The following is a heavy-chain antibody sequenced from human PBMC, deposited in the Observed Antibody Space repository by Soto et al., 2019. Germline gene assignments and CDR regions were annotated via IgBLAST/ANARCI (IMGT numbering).Heavy chain of an antibody. Sequence: GESLKISCKGSGYSFTSYWIGWVRQMPGKGLEWMGIIYPGDSDTRYSPSFQGQVTISAGKSISTAYLQWSSLKASDTAMYYCARQSGITIFWAHVDYWGQGTLVTVSS. CDR1: GYSFTSYW. J-gene: IGHJ4*02. CDR3: ARQSGITIFWAHVDY. CDR2: IYPGDSDT. D-gene: IGHD3-9*01. V-gene: IGHV5-51*01.